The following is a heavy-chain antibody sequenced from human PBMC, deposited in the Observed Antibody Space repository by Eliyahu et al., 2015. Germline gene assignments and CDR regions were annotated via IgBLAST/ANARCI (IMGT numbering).Heavy chain of an antibody. CDR2: IYYTGST. Sequence: QVQLQESGPGLVKPSETLSLTCTVSGGSINSISYFWGWLRQPPGKGLEWIGSIYYTGSTYYNPSLRGRVTISVDTSKDHFSLDLSSVTAADTAVYYCARPVGYGTKYYFDYWGRGTLVTVSS. J-gene: IGHJ4*02. CDR3: ARPVGYGTKYYFDY. CDR1: GGSINSISYF. D-gene: IGHD5-18*01. V-gene: IGHV4-39*01.